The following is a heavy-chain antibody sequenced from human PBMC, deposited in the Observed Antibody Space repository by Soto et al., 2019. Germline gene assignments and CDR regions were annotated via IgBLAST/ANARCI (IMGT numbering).Heavy chain of an antibody. CDR3: ARLSPPSSPLNDY. CDR2: MNPNSGNT. J-gene: IGHJ4*02. CDR1: GYTFTSYD. V-gene: IGHV1-8*01. Sequence: RASVKVSCKASGYTFTSYDINWVRQATGQGLEWMGWMNPNSGNTGYAQKFQGRVTMTRNTSISTAYMELSSLRSEDTAVYYCARLSPPSSPLNDYWGQGTLVTVSS.